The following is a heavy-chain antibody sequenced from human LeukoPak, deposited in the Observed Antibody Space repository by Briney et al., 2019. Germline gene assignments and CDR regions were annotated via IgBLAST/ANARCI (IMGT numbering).Heavy chain of an antibody. Sequence: SETLSLTCTVSGASIRSSSYYWGWIRQPPGKGLEWIGTIYYSGSTYYNPSLKSRVTISVDTSKNQFSLKLSSVTAADTAAYYCASGYYYDSGGYFPLDYWGQGTLVTGSS. CDR2: IYYSGST. D-gene: IGHD3-22*01. CDR3: ASGYYYDSGGYFPLDY. CDR1: GASIRSSSYY. J-gene: IGHJ4*02. V-gene: IGHV4-39*01.